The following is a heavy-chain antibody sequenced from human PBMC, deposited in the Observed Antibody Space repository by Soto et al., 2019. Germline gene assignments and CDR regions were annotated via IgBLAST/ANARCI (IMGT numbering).Heavy chain of an antibody. CDR3: ARHWHDSSGYYYYFDY. Sequence: PGESLKISCKGSGYSFTSYWIAWVRQMPGKGLEWMGIIDPGDSDTRYSPSFQGQVTISADKSISTAYLQWSSLKASDTAMYYCARHWHDSSGYYYYFDYWGQGTLVTVSS. V-gene: IGHV5-51*01. J-gene: IGHJ4*02. D-gene: IGHD3-22*01. CDR1: GYSFTSYW. CDR2: IDPGDSDT.